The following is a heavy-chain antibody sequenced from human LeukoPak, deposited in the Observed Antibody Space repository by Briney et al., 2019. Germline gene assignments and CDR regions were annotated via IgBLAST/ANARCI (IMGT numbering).Heavy chain of an antibody. CDR2: INQDESKV. V-gene: IGHV3-7*01. CDR3: ARPIYSSSWDAFNI. CDR1: GFTFSSYW. J-gene: IGHJ3*02. Sequence: PGGSLRLSCAASGFTFSSYWMSWVRQAPGKGLECVANINQDESKVYYVDSVKGRFTISRDKAKKSLYLQMNSLRAEDTAVYYCARPIYSSSWDAFNIWGQGTMVTV. D-gene: IGHD6-13*01.